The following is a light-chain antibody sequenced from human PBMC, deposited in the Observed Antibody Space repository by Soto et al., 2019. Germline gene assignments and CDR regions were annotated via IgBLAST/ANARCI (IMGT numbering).Light chain of an antibody. CDR2: QVT. CDR1: SSDVGRYNY. CDR3: TSYAGSNNPV. V-gene: IGLV2-8*01. Sequence: QSALTQPPSASGSPGQSVTISCTGTSSDVGRYNYVSWYQHHPGKAPKLMIYQVTQRPSGVPDRFSGSKSGNTASLTVSGLQAEDEADYYCTSYAGSNNPVFGXGTKVTVL. J-gene: IGLJ1*01.